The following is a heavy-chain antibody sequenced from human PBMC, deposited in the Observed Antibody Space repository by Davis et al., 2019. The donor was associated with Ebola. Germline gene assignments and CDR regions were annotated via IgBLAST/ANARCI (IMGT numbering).Heavy chain of an antibody. Sequence: PGGSLRLSCAASGFTFSSYEMNWVRQAPGKGLEWVSYISSSGSTIYYADSVKGRFTISRDNAKNSLYLQMNSLRAEDTAVYYCARDYFYYDSSGYGYYYGMDVWGQGTTVTVSS. V-gene: IGHV3-48*03. CDR1: GFTFSSYE. J-gene: IGHJ6*02. CDR2: ISSSGSTI. D-gene: IGHD3-22*01. CDR3: ARDYFYYDSSGYGYYYGMDV.